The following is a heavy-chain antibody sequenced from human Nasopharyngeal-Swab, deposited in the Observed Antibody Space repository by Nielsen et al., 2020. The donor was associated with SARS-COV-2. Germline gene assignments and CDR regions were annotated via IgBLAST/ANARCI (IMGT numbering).Heavy chain of an antibody. CDR1: GYSFSTYW. V-gene: IGHV5-51*01. J-gene: IGHJ4*02. D-gene: IGHD4/OR15-4a*01. Sequence: GGSLKISCQGSGYSFSTYWIGWVRQMPGKGLEWMGIIYPGDSTTKYRPSFQGQVTISADKSISTAYLQWSRLKASDTAMYFCARLYGGYVDYWGQGTLVTVSS. CDR3: ARLYGGYVDY. CDR2: IYPGDSTT.